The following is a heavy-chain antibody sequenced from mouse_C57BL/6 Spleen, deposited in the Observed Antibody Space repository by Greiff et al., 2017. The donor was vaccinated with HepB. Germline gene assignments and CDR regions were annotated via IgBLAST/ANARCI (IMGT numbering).Heavy chain of an antibody. Sequence: QVQLQQPGAELVKPGASVKLSCKASGYTFTSYWMQWVKQRPGQGLEWIGEIDPSDSYTNYNQKFKGKATLTVDKSSSTAYMQLSSLTSEDSAVYYCARHANWSFDYWGQGTTLTVSS. V-gene: IGHV1-50*01. CDR2: IDPSDSYT. J-gene: IGHJ2*01. CDR1: GYTFTSYW. D-gene: IGHD4-1*01. CDR3: ARHANWSFDY.